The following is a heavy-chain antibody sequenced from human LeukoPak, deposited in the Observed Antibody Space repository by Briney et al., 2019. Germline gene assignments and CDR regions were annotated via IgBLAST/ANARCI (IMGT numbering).Heavy chain of an antibody. J-gene: IGHJ6*02. CDR3: ARGGDTAMAYYYYGMDV. Sequence: GASVKVSCKASGYTFTSYGISWVRQAPGQGLEWMGWISAYNGNTNYAQKLQGRVTMTTDTSTSTAYMELRSLRSDDTAVYYCARGGDTAMAYYYYGMDVWGQGTTVTVSS. CDR1: GYTFTSYG. V-gene: IGHV1-18*01. CDR2: ISAYNGNT. D-gene: IGHD5-18*01.